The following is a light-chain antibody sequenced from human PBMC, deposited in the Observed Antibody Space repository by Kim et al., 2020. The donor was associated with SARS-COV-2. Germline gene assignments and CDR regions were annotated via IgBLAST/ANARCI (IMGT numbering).Light chain of an antibody. V-gene: IGLV2-14*03. CDR2: DVT. Sequence: GQSITISCTGTSSDIGAYNHVSWYQQHPGEAPKLMIYDVTKRPSGVSNRFSGSKSGNTASLTISGLQAEDEADYYCSSYTTGKTLVFGGGTKLTVL. J-gene: IGLJ3*02. CDR3: SSYTTGKTLV. CDR1: SSDIGAYNH.